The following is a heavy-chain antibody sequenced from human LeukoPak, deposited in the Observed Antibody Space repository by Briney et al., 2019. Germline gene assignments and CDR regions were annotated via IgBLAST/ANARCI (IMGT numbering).Heavy chain of an antibody. CDR2: IYPGDSAT. CDR1: GYTFSSYW. V-gene: IGHV5-51*01. D-gene: IGHD2-21*02. J-gene: IGHJ4*02. Sequence: GESLKISCRGSGYTFSSYWIGWVRQMPGKGLEWMGIIYPGDSATRYSPSFQGQVTISADKSISTAYLQWSSLKASDTAMYYCARRYCGGDCYEGEYYFDYWGQGTLVTVSS. CDR3: ARRYCGGDCYEGEYYFDY.